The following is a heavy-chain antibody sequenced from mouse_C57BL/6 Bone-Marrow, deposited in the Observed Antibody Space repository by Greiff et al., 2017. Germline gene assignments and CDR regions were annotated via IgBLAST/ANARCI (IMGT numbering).Heavy chain of an antibody. V-gene: IGHV1-81*01. J-gene: IGHJ3*01. CDR3: ARDERGGFAY. CDR1: GYTFTSYG. CDR2: IYPRSGNT. Sequence: VQLQQPGAELARPGASVKLSCKASGYTFTSYGISWVKQRTGQGLEWIGEIYPRSGNTYYNEKFKGKDTLTADKSSSTAYMELRSLTSEDSAVYFCARDERGGFAYWGQGTLVTVSA.